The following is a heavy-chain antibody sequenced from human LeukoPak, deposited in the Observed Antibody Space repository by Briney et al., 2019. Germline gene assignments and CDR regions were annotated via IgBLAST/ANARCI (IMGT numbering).Heavy chain of an antibody. CDR3: GRIAYGNYV. Sequence: PGGSLRLSCAVSGFTFSNYWMSWVRQAPGKGLEWVANIKEDGSEKHYVDSLKGRFTISRDNTKNSLYLEVNSLRAEDTAVYYCGRIAYGNYVWGQGALVTVSS. J-gene: IGHJ4*02. D-gene: IGHD3-16*01. CDR1: GFTFSNYW. CDR2: IKEDGSEK. V-gene: IGHV3-7*05.